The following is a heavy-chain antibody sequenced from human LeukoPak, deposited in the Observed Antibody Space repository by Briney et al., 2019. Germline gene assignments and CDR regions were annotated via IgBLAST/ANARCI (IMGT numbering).Heavy chain of an antibody. V-gene: IGHV3-30*04. CDR2: ISYDGSNK. D-gene: IGHD3-22*01. J-gene: IGHJ4*02. CDR1: GLIFSSNA. Sequence: GGSLRLSCEVSGLIFSSNAVHWVRQAPGKGLEWVAVISYDGSNKYYADSVKGRFTISRDNSKNTLYLQMNSLRAEDTAVYYCAREGYDSSGIDYWGQGTLVTVSS. CDR3: AREGYDSSGIDY.